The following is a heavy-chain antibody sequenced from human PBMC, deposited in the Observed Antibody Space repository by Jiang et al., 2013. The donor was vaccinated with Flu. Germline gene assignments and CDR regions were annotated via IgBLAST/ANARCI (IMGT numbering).Heavy chain of an antibody. CDR2: CXGDDDK. CDR1: GFSLTTGGVG. CDR3: VYSPFVGDIRY. V-gene: IGHV2-5*02. J-gene: IGHJ4*02. Sequence: KPTQTLTLTCTFGGFSLTTGGVGVGWVRQPPGKALDLLASCXGDDDKRYSPSLKNRLTITQDTSKNQVVLTMTNMDPVDTGTYYCVYSPFVGDIRYWGRGTRVTSPQ.